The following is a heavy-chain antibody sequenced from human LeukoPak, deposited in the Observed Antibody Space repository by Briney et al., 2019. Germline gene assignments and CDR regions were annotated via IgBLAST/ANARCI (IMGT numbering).Heavy chain of an antibody. D-gene: IGHD2-15*01. Sequence: GESLKISCKDSGYSFTNYWIGWVRQMPGKGLEWMGVIYLGDSDTRYSPSFQDQVTISADKSSSTAYLQWSSPKASDSAMYYCARQRHCSGVTCSYSWFDPWGQGTLVTVSS. V-gene: IGHV5-51*01. J-gene: IGHJ5*02. CDR2: IYLGDSDT. CDR1: GYSFTNYW. CDR3: ARQRHCSGVTCSYSWFDP.